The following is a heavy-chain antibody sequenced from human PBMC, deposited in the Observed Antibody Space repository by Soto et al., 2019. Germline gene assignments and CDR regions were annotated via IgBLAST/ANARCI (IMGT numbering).Heavy chain of an antibody. D-gene: IGHD3-3*01. CDR3: AKVVRFLEWFPPVGMDV. CDR1: GFTFSSYA. V-gene: IGHV3-23*01. Sequence: RLSCAASGFTFSSYAMSWVRQAPGKGLEWVSAISGSGGSTYYADSVKGRFTISRDNSKNTLYLQMNSLRAEDTAVYYCAKVVRFLEWFPPVGMDVWGQGTTVTVSS. CDR2: ISGSGGST. J-gene: IGHJ6*02.